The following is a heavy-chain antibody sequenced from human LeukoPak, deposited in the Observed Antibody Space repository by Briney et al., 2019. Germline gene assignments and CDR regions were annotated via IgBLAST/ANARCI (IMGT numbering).Heavy chain of an antibody. V-gene: IGHV3-21*04. CDR1: GFTFSSYS. J-gene: IGHJ4*02. Sequence: GGSLRLSCAASGFTFSSYSMNWVRQAPGKGLEWVSSISSSSSYIYYADSVKGRFTISRDNSKNTLHLQMNSLRPEDTTVYYCAKGNYNYDFWSGHDYWGQGTLVTVSS. CDR2: ISSSSSYI. D-gene: IGHD3-3*01. CDR3: AKGNYNYDFWSGHDY.